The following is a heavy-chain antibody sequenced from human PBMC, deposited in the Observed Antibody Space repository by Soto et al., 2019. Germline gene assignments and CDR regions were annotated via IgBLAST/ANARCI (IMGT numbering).Heavy chain of an antibody. V-gene: IGHV4-61*08. Sequence: QVQLQESGPGLVKPSETLSLTCTVSGGSVSSGGYFWSWIRQPPEKGLEWIGYISYSGSTKYNPSLESRVTISVDTSNKKFSLKLASVTAADTAVYYCARAPYSSGWPDSWGQGTLVTVSS. D-gene: IGHD6-19*01. CDR2: ISYSGST. CDR3: ARAPYSSGWPDS. J-gene: IGHJ4*02. CDR1: GGSVSSGGYF.